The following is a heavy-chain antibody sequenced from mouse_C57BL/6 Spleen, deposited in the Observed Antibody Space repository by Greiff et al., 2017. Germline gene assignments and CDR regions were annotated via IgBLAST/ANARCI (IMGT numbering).Heavy chain of an antibody. J-gene: IGHJ1*03. CDR1: GYTFTSYW. Sequence: QVQLQQPGAELVQPGASVKMSCKASGYTFTSYWITWVKQRPGQGLAWIGDIYPGGGSTNYNGKFKSKAPLTVDTSSSPAYMRLSSMASEDSAVYCCTIQLGLQDIDVWGTGTSVTVSS. V-gene: IGHV1-55*01. D-gene: IGHD3-1*01. CDR3: TIQLGLQDIDV. CDR2: IYPGGGST.